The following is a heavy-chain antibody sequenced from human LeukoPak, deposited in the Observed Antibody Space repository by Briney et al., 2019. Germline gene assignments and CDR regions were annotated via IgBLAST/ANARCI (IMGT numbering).Heavy chain of an antibody. CDR2: ISGSGGST. D-gene: IGHD2-2*01. Sequence: GGSLRLSCAAPGFTFSSYAMSWVRQAPGKGLEWVSAISGSGGSTYYADSVKGRFTISRDNSKNTLYLQMNSLRAEDTAVYYCAKGGYCSSTSCYGRENWFDPWGQGTLVTVSS. J-gene: IGHJ5*02. CDR3: AKGGYCSSTSCYGRENWFDP. CDR1: GFTFSSYA. V-gene: IGHV3-23*01.